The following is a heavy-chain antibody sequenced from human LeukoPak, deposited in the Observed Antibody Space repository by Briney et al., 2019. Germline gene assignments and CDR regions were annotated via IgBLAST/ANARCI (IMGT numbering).Heavy chain of an antibody. CDR1: GGTFSSYA. CDR2: IIPTFGTA. V-gene: IGHV1-69*05. D-gene: IGHD7-27*01. J-gene: IGHJ4*02. CDR3: ARAPTGYYFDY. Sequence: GASVKVSCKASGGTFSSYAISWVRQAPGQGLEWMGGIIPTFGTANYAQKFQGRVTITTDESTSTAYMGLSSLRSEDTAVYYCARAPTGYYFDYWGQGTLVTVSS.